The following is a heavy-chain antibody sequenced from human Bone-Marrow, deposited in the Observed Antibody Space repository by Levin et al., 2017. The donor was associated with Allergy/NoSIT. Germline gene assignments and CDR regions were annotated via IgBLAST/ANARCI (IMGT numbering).Heavy chain of an antibody. J-gene: IGHJ6*02. D-gene: IGHD2-2*01. V-gene: IGHV3-30*18. CDR2: ISYDGTNK. CDR3: AKDQRGGYCSSSSCYLAMDV. CDR1: GFTLSSYG. Sequence: GESLKISCAASGFTLSSYGMHWVRQAPGKGLEWVAVISYDGTNKYYADSVKGRFTIPRDNSKNTLYLQMNSLRPEDTAVYYCAKDQRGGYCSSSSCYLAMDVWGQGITVTVSS.